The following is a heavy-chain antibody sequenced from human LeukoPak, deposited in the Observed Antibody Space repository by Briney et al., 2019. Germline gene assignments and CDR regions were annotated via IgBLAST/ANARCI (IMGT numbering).Heavy chain of an antibody. CDR3: ASAHGSSTAVARY. J-gene: IGHJ4*02. CDR1: GYTFTGYY. Sequence: ASVKVSRKASGYTFTGYYMHWVRQAPGQGLEWMGWINPNSGGTNYAQKFQGRVTMTRDTSISTVYMELSRLRSDDTAVYYCASAHGSSTAVARYWGQGTLVTVPS. V-gene: IGHV1-2*02. D-gene: IGHD6-19*01. CDR2: INPNSGGT.